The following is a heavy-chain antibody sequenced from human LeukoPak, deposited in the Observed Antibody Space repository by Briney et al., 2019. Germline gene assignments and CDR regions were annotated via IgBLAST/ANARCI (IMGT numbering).Heavy chain of an antibody. Sequence: GGSLRLSCAASGFTFSSYAMSWVRQAPGKGLEWVSAISGSGGSTYYADSVKGRFTISRDFSKNTVFLHMNSLRAEDTAMYYCARGDDSGYYDYFDYWGQGALVTVSS. CDR1: GFTFSSYA. CDR2: ISGSGGST. V-gene: IGHV3-23*01. CDR3: ARGDDSGYYDYFDY. J-gene: IGHJ4*02. D-gene: IGHD3-22*01.